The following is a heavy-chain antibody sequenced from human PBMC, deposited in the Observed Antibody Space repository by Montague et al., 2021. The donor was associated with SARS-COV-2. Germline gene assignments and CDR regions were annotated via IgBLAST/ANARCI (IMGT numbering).Heavy chain of an antibody. CDR3: ARGRLVGDSSSWYYFDY. J-gene: IGHJ4*02. D-gene: IGHD6-13*01. CDR2: IFHSGIT. Sequence: SETLSLTCAVSGGSINTNNWWTWVRQPPGEGLEWIGQIFHSGITNYNPSLGSRVTISVDKSKNQFSLRLSSVTAADTAVYYWARGRLVGDSSSWYYFDYWGQGTLVAVSS. V-gene: IGHV4-4*02. CDR1: GGSINTNNW.